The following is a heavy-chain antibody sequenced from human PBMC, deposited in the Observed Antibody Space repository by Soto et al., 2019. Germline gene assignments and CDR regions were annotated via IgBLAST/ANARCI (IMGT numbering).Heavy chain of an antibody. J-gene: IGHJ4*02. D-gene: IGHD2-21*02. V-gene: IGHV1-46*02. Sequence: QVQLVQSGAEVRKPGASVKVSCKPSGYTFNTYYLHWLRQAPGQALEWMGVIHPSGGGTTYAQKFLGRVPVTRYKSTTTVCMELSSLRSDDTAVYYCARGGHIAVVTASFDYWGQGTLVTVSS. CDR2: IHPSGGGT. CDR1: GYTFNTYY. CDR3: ARGGHIAVVTASFDY.